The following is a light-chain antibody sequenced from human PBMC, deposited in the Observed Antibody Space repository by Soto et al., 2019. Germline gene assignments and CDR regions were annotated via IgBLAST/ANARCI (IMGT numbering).Light chain of an antibody. V-gene: IGKV3-20*01. Sequence: EIVLTQSPGTLSLSPGERATLSCRASQSVSSSYLAWYQQKPGQAPRLLIYGASSRATGIPDRFSGSGSGTDFTLTISRLEPEDFAVYYCQQYGSFWTFDQGTKV. CDR3: QQYGSFWT. CDR2: GAS. CDR1: QSVSSSY. J-gene: IGKJ1*01.